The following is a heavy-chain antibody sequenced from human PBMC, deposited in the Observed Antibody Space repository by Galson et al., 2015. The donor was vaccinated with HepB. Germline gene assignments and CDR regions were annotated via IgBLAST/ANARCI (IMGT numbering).Heavy chain of an antibody. CDR1: GFTFSSYA. CDR2: IGQSGGNT. Sequence: SLRLSCAASGFTFSSYAMHWVRQAPGKGLEWVSAIGQSGGNTYYADSVRGRFTISRDNSRKTVYLQMNSLRVDDTAVYYCASNRVGAIFDYWGQGALVAVSS. J-gene: IGHJ4*02. CDR3: ASNRVGAIFDY. D-gene: IGHD1-26*01. V-gene: IGHV3-23*01.